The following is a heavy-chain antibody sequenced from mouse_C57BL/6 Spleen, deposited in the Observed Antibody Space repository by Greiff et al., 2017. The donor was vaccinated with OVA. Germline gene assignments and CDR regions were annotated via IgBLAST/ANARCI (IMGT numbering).Heavy chain of an antibody. CDR3: ARNYGGVWFAY. CDR2: ISSGSSTI. D-gene: IGHD1-1*01. Sequence: EVKLMESGGGLVKPGGSLKLSCAASGFTFSDYGMHWVRQAPEKGLEWVAYISSGSSTIYYADTVKGRFTISRDNAKNTLFLQMTSLRSEDTAMYYCARNYGGVWFAYWGQGTLVTVSA. V-gene: IGHV5-17*01. J-gene: IGHJ3*01. CDR1: GFTFSDYG.